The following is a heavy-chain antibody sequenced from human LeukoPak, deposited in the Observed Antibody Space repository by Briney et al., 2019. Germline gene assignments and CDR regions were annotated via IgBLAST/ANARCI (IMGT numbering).Heavy chain of an antibody. CDR2: MNPNSGNT. CDR3: ARVLGYCSGTSCYSYDAFDI. CDR1: GYTFTSYD. V-gene: IGHV1-8*01. Sequence: GASVKVSCKASGYTFTSYDINWVRQATGQGLEWMGWMNPNSGNTGYAQKFQGRVTMTRNTSISTAYMELSSLRSEDTAVYYCARVLGYCSGTSCYSYDAFDIWGQGTMVTVSS. D-gene: IGHD2-2*01. J-gene: IGHJ3*02.